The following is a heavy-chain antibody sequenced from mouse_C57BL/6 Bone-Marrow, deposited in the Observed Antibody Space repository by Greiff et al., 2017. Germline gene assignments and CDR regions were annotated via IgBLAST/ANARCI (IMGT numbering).Heavy chain of an antibody. CDR2: IEPENGDT. J-gene: IGHJ4*01. D-gene: IGHD4-1*01. CDR1: GFNIKDDY. CDR3: TTATLGAMDY. V-gene: IGHV14-4*01. Sequence: VQLKESGAELVRPGASVKLSCTASGFNIKDDYMHWVKQRPEQGLEWIGWIEPENGDTEYASKFQGKATITADTSSNTADLQLSSLTSEDTAVYYCTTATLGAMDYWGQGTSVTVSS.